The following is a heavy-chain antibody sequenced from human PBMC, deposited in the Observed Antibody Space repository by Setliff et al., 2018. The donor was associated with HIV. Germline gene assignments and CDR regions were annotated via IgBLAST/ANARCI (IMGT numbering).Heavy chain of an antibody. CDR1: GFTFSNAW. J-gene: IGHJ1*01. D-gene: IGHD6-19*01. CDR3: TTDWNRARDIAMADGGPRGYFHH. CDR2: IKSKTDGATT. Sequence: GGSLRLSCEASGFTFSNAWMSWVRQAPGKGLEWVGRIKSKTDGATTDYVAPVKGRFSISRDDSKNALYLQMNSLNTEDTGVYYCTTDWNRARDIAMADGGPRGYFHHWGQGTQVTVS. V-gene: IGHV3-15*01.